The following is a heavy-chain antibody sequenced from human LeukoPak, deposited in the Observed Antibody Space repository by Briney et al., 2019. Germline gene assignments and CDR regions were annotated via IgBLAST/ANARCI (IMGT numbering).Heavy chain of an antibody. D-gene: IGHD1-26*01. J-gene: IGHJ3*02. V-gene: IGHV1-8*01. Sequence: ASVKVSCKASGFTFTRYDINWVRQASGQGLEWMGWMNPNNGNTGYAQKFQGRVTMTRDTYTSTAYMELRGLRPEDTAVYYCARDWARGKAFDIWGQGTMVTVSS. CDR2: MNPNNGNT. CDR1: GFTFTRYD. CDR3: ARDWARGKAFDI.